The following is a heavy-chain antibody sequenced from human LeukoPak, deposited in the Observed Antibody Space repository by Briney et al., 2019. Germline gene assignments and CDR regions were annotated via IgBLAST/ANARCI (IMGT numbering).Heavy chain of an antibody. CDR1: GFTFDNYA. V-gene: IGHV3-9*01. CDR3: AKGYYYDSSGYLDY. Sequence: GRSLRLSCAASGFTFDNYAMHWVRQAPGKGLEWVSGISWNSGSIGYADSVKGRFTISRDNAKNTLYLQMNSLGAEDTALYYCAKGYYYDSSGYLDYWSQGTLVT. J-gene: IGHJ4*02. D-gene: IGHD3-22*01. CDR2: ISWNSGSI.